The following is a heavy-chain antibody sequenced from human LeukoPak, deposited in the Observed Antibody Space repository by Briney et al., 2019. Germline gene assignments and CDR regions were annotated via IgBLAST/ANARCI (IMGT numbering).Heavy chain of an antibody. J-gene: IGHJ4*02. V-gene: IGHV3-23*01. CDR3: ARLRDLYNIFDY. CDR1: GFTFSSYA. D-gene: IGHD1-1*01. Sequence: GGSLRLSCAASGFTFSSYAMSWVRQAPGKGLEWVSGISGSGGSTYYADSVKGRFTISRDNSKNRLYLQMNSLRAEDTAVYYCARLRDLYNIFDYWGQGTLVTVSS. CDR2: ISGSGGST.